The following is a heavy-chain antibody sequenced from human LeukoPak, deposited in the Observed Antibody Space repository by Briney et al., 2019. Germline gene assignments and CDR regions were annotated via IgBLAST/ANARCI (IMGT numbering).Heavy chain of an antibody. CDR1: GYSISSSYY. J-gene: IGHJ6*03. CDR2: IYYSGST. Sequence: SETLSLTCTVSGYSISSSYYWNWIRQPPGKGLEWIGYIYYSGSTNYNPSLKSRVTISVDTSKNQFSLRLSSVTAADTAVYYCARVGQQLVSYYYYMDVWGKGTTVTISS. CDR3: ARVGQQLVSYYYYMDV. D-gene: IGHD6-13*01. V-gene: IGHV4-61*01.